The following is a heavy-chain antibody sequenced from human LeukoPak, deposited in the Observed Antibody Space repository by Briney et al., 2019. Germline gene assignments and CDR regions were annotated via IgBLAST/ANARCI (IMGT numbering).Heavy chain of an antibody. CDR2: ISGSGDST. J-gene: IGHJ6*03. Sequence: PGGSLRLSCAASGFTFSSYAMSWVRQAPGKGLEWVSAISGSGDSTHYADSVKGRFTISRDNSKDTLYLQMNSLRAEDTAIYYCAKARHYGSGSYYINYYYYYMDVWGKGTTVTVSS. CDR1: GFTFSSYA. CDR3: AKARHYGSGSYYINYYYYYMDV. V-gene: IGHV3-23*01. D-gene: IGHD3-10*01.